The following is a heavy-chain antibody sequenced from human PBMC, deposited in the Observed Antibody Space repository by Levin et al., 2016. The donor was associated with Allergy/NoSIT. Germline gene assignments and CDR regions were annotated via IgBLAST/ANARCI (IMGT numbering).Heavy chain of an antibody. D-gene: IGHD2-2*01. CDR2: ISGSGGST. CDR3: ARVERAKDIVVVPAALRSYYYGMDV. J-gene: IGHJ6*02. Sequence: WIRQPPGKGLEWVSAISGSGGSTYYADSVKGRFTISRDNSKNMLYLQMNSLRAEDTAVYYCARVERAKDIVVVPAALRSYYYGMDVWGQGTTVTVSS. V-gene: IGHV3-23*01.